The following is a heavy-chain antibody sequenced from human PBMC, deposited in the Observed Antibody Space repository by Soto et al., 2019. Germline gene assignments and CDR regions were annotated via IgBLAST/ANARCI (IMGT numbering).Heavy chain of an antibody. D-gene: IGHD3-22*01. CDR3: AREVRYYYDSSGYLNWFDP. CDR2: ISAYNGNT. Sequence: QVQLVQSGAEVKKPGASVKVSCKASGYTFTSYGISWVRQAPGQGLEWMGWISAYNGNTNYAQKLQGRVTMTTDTSTSTAYMELRSPRSDDTAVYYCAREVRYYYDSSGYLNWFDPWGQGTLVTVSS. CDR1: GYTFTSYG. V-gene: IGHV1-18*04. J-gene: IGHJ5*02.